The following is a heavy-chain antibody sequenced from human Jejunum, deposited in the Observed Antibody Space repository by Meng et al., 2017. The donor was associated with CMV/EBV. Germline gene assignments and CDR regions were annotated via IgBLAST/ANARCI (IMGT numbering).Heavy chain of an antibody. D-gene: IGHD3-10*01. CDR1: EYTFTDYY. Sequence: EYTFTDYYVHWVRQAPGQGLEWLGYFNPYTGDTNYAQKFQGRVSMTRDTPTNTAYMELTRLRSDDTALYYCAKDAGSFLDYYFDFWGQGTLVTVSS. CDR2: FNPYTGDT. CDR3: AKDAGSFLDYYFDF. J-gene: IGHJ4*02. V-gene: IGHV1-2*02.